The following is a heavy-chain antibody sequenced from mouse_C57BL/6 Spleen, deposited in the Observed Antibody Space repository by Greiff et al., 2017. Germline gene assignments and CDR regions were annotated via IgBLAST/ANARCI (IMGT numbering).Heavy chain of an antibody. V-gene: IGHV1-15*01. Sequence: QVHVKQSGAELVRPGASVTLSCKASGYTFTDYEMHWVKQTPVHGLEWIGAIDPETGGTAYNQKFKGKAILTADKSSSTAYMELRSLTSEDSAVYYCTIFYPSYWGQGTTLTVSS. CDR3: TIFYPSY. D-gene: IGHD2-1*01. CDR1: GYTFTDYE. J-gene: IGHJ2*01. CDR2: IDPETGGT.